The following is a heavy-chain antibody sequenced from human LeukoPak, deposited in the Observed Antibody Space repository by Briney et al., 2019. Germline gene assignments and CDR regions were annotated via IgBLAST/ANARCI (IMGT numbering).Heavy chain of an antibody. CDR1: GFTFSNYW. D-gene: IGHD3-16*01. CDR2: INERATII. J-gene: IGHJ4*02. Sequence: PGGSLRLSCAASGFTFSNYWKHWVRQAPGKGLEWVSRINERATIISYADSVKGRFTISRENARNTLYLQMNSLTAEDTAVYYCVRDLILVWTPGDDFDHWGQGTLVTVSS. CDR3: VRDLILVWTPGDDFDH. V-gene: IGHV3-74*01.